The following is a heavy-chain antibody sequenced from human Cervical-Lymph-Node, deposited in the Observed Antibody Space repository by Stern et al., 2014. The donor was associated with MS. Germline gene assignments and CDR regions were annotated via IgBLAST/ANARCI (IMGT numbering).Heavy chain of an antibody. CDR2: IITNSGNT. CDR1: GYTFTSYA. V-gene: IGHV7-4-1*02. D-gene: IGHD3-3*01. CDR3: ASGAMGDFWSGYSYFDY. J-gene: IGHJ4*02. Sequence: QVQLVQSGPELKKPGASVKVSCKASGYTFTSYAMNWVRQAPGQGLEWMGWIITNSGNTTHAQGFTGRFVFSLDTSVSTAYLQISSLKAEDTAVYYCASGAMGDFWSGYSYFDYWGQGTLVTVSS.